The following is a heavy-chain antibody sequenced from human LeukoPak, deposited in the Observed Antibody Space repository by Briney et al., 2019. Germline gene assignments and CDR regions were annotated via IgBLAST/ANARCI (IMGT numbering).Heavy chain of an antibody. CDR3: ARDKHCSSTSCRYNWFDP. D-gene: IGHD2-2*01. CDR2: INPNSGGT. J-gene: IGHJ5*02. Sequence: ASVKVSCKASGYTFTGYYMHWVRQAPGQGLEWMGWINPNSGGTNYAQKFQGRVTMTRDTSISTAYMELSRLRSDDTAVYYCARDKHCSSTSCRYNWFDPWGQGTLVTVSS. CDR1: GYTFTGYY. V-gene: IGHV1-2*02.